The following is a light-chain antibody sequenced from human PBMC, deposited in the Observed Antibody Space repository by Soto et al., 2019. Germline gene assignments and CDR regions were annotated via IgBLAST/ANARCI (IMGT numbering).Light chain of an antibody. Sequence: DLQMTQSPSSLSASVGDRVTISCRASHYISTNLNWYQKKPGKAPKLLIHAASSLHSGVPSRFSGSGSVTDSTLTIDSLQPEDFATYYCQQSYSTPPDTFGQGTKLEIQ. CDR3: QQSYSTPPDT. V-gene: IGKV1-39*01. CDR1: HYISTN. CDR2: AAS. J-gene: IGKJ2*01.